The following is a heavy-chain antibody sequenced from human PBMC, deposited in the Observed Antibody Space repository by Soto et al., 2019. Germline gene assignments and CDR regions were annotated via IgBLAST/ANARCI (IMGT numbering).Heavy chain of an antibody. Sequence: QVQLVQSGAEVKKSGASVKVSCKTSGYTFTDNYIHWVRQAPGQGLQWMGWINPNTGDTYCPQDFQGWATLTGGTIIRTAYMVRRGPSSDAAVVYCARGQGLGSGYSFDTWGQGTRITVSS. CDR3: ARGQGLGSGYSFDT. CDR2: INPNTGDT. J-gene: IGHJ3*02. CDR1: GYTFTDNY. D-gene: IGHD2-15*01. V-gene: IGHV1-2*04.